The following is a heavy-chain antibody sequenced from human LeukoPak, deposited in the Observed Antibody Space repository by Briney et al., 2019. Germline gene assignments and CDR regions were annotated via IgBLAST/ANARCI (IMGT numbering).Heavy chain of an antibody. CDR2: VIPIFGTA. J-gene: IGHJ5*02. Sequence: SVKVSCKASGGTFSSYAISWVRQAPGQGLEWMGRVIPIFGTANYAQKFQGRVTITTDESTSTAYMELSSLRSEDTAVYYCARDPAYCGGDCYFGWFDPWGQGTLVTVSS. V-gene: IGHV1-69*05. CDR1: GGTFSSYA. CDR3: ARDPAYCGGDCYFGWFDP. D-gene: IGHD2-21*02.